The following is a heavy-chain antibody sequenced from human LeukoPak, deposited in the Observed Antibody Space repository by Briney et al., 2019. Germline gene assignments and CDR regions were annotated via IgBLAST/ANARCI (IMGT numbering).Heavy chain of an antibody. D-gene: IGHD3-22*01. Sequence: PGRSLRLSCAASGFTFSSYGMHWVRQAPGQGLEWVAVISYDGSNKYYADSVKGRFIISRDNSKNTLYLQMNSLRAEDTAVYYCAKARITMIVVADWGQGTLVTVSS. CDR1: GFTFSSYG. CDR2: ISYDGSNK. J-gene: IGHJ4*02. V-gene: IGHV3-30*18. CDR3: AKARITMIVVAD.